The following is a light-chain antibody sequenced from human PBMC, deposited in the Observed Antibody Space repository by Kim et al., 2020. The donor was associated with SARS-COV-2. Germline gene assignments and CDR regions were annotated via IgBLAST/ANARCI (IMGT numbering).Light chain of an antibody. V-gene: IGKV1-27*01. Sequence: SASVGDRVTITCRASQGIGNYLAWYQQKPGKPPKLLIYDATTLHSGVPLRFSGSGSGTDFTLTINSLQPEDIATYYCQKYNRLPLTFGGGTKVEIK. CDR2: DAT. J-gene: IGKJ4*01. CDR1: QGIGNY. CDR3: QKYNRLPLT.